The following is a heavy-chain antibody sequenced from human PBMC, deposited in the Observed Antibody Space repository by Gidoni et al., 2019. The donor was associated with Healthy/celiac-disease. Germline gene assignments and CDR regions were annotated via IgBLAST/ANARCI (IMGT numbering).Heavy chain of an antibody. CDR3: ARAYYYDSSGYYEDDAFDI. J-gene: IGHJ3*02. V-gene: IGHV1-69*04. CDR2: IIPILGIA. CDR1: GGTFSSYA. Sequence: QVQLVQSGAEVKKPGSSVQVSCTASGGTFSSYAISWVRQAPGQGLEWMGRIIPILGIANYAQKFQGRVTITADKSTSTAYMELSSLRSEDTAVYYCARAYYYDSSGYYEDDAFDIWGQGTMVTVSS. D-gene: IGHD3-22*01.